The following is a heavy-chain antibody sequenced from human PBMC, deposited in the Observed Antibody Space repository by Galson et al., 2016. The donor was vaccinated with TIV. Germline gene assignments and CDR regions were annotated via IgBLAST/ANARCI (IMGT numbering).Heavy chain of an antibody. V-gene: IGHV1-18*01. CDR1: GYTFTSFG. Sequence: SVKVSCKASGYTFTSFGMTWVRQAPGQGLEWVGGISAYNGHTKYAQKFQGRVTMTTDKSTGTAYVVLRSLRSDDTAVYFCGRVGPFQLDSSGFTANWGQGTLVTVSA. D-gene: IGHD3-22*01. CDR3: GRVGPFQLDSSGFTAN. J-gene: IGHJ4*02. CDR2: ISAYNGHT.